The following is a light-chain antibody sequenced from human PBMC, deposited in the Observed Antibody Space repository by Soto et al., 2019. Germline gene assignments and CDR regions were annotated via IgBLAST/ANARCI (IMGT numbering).Light chain of an antibody. CDR2: AAS. CDR3: QQHASYPIGT. CDR1: QGISNY. Sequence: DIPMTQSPSSLSASVGDRVTITCRASQGISNYLAWYQQKPGKVPKLLIYAASTLQSGVPSRFSGSGSGTDFTLTISSLQPEDVATYSCQQHASYPIGTFGEGTKVEIK. V-gene: IGKV1-27*01. J-gene: IGKJ4*01.